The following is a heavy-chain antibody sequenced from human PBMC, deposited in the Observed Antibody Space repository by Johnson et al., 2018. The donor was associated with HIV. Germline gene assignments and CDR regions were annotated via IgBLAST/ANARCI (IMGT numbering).Heavy chain of an antibody. CDR3: ARGDGYRRAFDI. J-gene: IGHJ3*02. V-gene: IGHV3-30*04. D-gene: IGHD1-1*01. CDR2: ISYDGSNT. Sequence: QVQLVESGGGVVQPGGSLRLSCAASGFTFSTYAMHWVRQAPGKGLEWLIVISYDGSNTYYADSVKGRFTISRDNSKNSLYLQMNSLRAEDTAVYYCARGDGYRRAFDIWGQGTMVTVSS. CDR1: GFTFSTYA.